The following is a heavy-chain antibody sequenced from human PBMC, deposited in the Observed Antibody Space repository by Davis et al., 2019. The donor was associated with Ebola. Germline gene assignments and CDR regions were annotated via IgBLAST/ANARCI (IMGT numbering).Heavy chain of an antibody. V-gene: IGHV7-4-1*02. CDR2: INTNTGNP. Sequence: ASVKVSCKASGYTFTSYAMNWVRQAPGQGLEWRGWINTNTGNPTYAQGFTGRFVFSLDNPVSTAYLQISSLKAEDTAVYYCARGVVVGANWFDPWGQGTLVTVSS. CDR1: GYTFTSYA. J-gene: IGHJ5*02. CDR3: ARGVVVGANWFDP. D-gene: IGHD2-15*01.